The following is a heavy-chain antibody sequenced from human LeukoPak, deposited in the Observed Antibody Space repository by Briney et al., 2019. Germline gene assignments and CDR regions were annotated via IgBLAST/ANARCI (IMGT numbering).Heavy chain of an antibody. J-gene: IGHJ4*02. CDR3: ARTEVSGSYLAGGSDY. V-gene: IGHV1-2*02. CDR1: GYTFTGYY. D-gene: IGHD1-26*01. Sequence: ASVKVSCKASGYTFTGYYMHWVRQAPGQGLEWMGRINPNSGGTNYAQKFQGRVTMTRDTSISTAYMELSRLRSDDTAVYYCARTEVSGSYLAGGSDYWGRGTLVTVSS. CDR2: INPNSGGT.